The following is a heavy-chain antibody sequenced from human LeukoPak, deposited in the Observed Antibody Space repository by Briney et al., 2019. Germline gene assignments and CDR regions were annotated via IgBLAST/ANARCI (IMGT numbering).Heavy chain of an antibody. CDR3: ARDRELWFGELLFLFDY. CDR1: EFTFSSYG. D-gene: IGHD3-10*01. CDR2: IWYDGSNK. V-gene: IGHV3-33*01. J-gene: IGHJ4*02. Sequence: GGSLRLSCAASEFTFSSYGMHWVRQAPGKGLEWVAVIWYDGSNKYYADSVKGRFTISRDNSKNTLYLQMNSLRAEDTAVYYCARDRELWFGELLFLFDYWGQGTLVTVSS.